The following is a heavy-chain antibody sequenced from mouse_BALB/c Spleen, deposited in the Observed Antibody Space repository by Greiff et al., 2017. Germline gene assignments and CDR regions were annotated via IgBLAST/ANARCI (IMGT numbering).Heavy chain of an antibody. V-gene: IGHV1-82*01. CDR3: ARGIITTVVENWYFDV. J-gene: IGHJ1*01. CDR1: GYAFSSSW. D-gene: IGHD1-1*01. Sequence: QVQLQQSGPELVKPGASVKISCKASGYAFSSSWMNWVKQRPGQGLEWIGRIYPGDGDTNYNGKFKGKATLTADKSSSTAYMQLSSLTSVDSAVYFCARGIITTVVENWYFDVWGAGTTVTVSS. CDR2: IYPGDGDT.